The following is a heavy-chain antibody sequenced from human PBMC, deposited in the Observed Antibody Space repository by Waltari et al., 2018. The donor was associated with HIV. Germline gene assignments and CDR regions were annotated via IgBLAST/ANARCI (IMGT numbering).Heavy chain of an antibody. J-gene: IGHJ6*02. CDR2: INPNSGGT. Sequence: QVQLVQSGAEVKKPGASVKVSCKASGYTFTGYYMHWVRQAPGQGLEWMGRINPNSGGTNYAQKFQGRVTMTRDTSISTAYMELSRLRSDDTAVYYCASSGGARAHDYYYGMDVWGQGTTVTVSS. D-gene: IGHD1-26*01. V-gene: IGHV1-2*06. CDR3: ASSGGARAHDYYYGMDV. CDR1: GYTFTGYY.